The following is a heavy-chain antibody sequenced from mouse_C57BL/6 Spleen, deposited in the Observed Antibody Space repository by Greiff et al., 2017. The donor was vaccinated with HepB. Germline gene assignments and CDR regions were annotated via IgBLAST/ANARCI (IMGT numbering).Heavy chain of an antibody. CDR2: ISYDGSN. CDR3: ARDHGGYFDV. J-gene: IGHJ1*03. CDR1: GYSITSGYY. V-gene: IGHV3-6*01. Sequence: EVKLQESGPGLVKPSQSLSLTCSVTGYSITSGYYWNWIRQFPGNKLEWMGYISYDGSNNYNPSLKNRIPITLDTSKNQFFLKLNSVTTEDTATYYCARDHGGYFDVWGTGTTVTVSS.